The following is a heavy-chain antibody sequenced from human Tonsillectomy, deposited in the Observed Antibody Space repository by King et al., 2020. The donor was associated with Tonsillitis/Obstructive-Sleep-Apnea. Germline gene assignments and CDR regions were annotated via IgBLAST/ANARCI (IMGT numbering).Heavy chain of an antibody. J-gene: IGHJ4*02. CDR2: IRSSSRVI. CDR1: GFTFSSYS. CDR3: ARDSSTGYQLRY. V-gene: IGHV3-48*02. Sequence: VQLVESGGGLVQPGGSLRLSCAASGFTFSSYSMNWVRQAPGKGLGWVSYIRSSSRVIQYADSGKGRFTISRDNAKSSLHLQMNSLRDEDTAVYFCARDSSTGYQLRYWGQGTLVIVSS. D-gene: IGHD2-2*01.